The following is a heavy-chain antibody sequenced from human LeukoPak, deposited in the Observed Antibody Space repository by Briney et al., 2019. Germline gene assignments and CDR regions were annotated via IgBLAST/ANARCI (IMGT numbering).Heavy chain of an antibody. V-gene: IGHV3-7*01. D-gene: IGHD5-12*01. J-gene: IGHJ5*02. CDR2: INQDGSEK. CDR1: GFTFSSYW. CDR3: ARARGYGTVNWFDP. Sequence: PGGSLRLSCAASGFTFSSYWMSWARQAPGKGLEWVANINQDGSEKHYVDSVKGRFIISRDNAKNSLYLQMNSLRAEDTAVYYCARARGYGTVNWFDPWGQGTLVTVSS.